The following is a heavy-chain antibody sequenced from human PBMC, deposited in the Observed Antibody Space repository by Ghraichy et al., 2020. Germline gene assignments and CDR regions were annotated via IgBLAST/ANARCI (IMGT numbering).Heavy chain of an antibody. CDR1: GYTFTSYD. V-gene: IGHV1-8*01. CDR3: ARGRSIAAAGRYRPFDY. D-gene: IGHD6-13*01. J-gene: IGHJ4*02. CDR2: MNPNSGNT. Sequence: ASVKVSCKASGYTFTSYDINWVRQATGQGLEWMGWMNPNSGNTGYAQKFQGRVTMTRNTSISTAYMELSSLRSEDTAVYYCARGRSIAAAGRYRPFDYWGQGTLVTVSS.